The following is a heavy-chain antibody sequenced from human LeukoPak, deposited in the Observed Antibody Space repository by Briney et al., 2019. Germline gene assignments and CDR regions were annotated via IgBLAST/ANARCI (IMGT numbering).Heavy chain of an antibody. CDR3: AKAPVTTCLGAYCYPFDL. J-gene: IGHJ4*02. Sequence: GGSLRLSCAASGFTFSSYAMTWVRQGPRKGLEWVSAISVTGNAYHAESLKGRFTISRDNSKDTLYLQMRSLRAEDAGVYYCAKAPVTTCLGAYCYPFDLWGQGTQVTVSS. CDR2: ISVTGNA. CDR1: GFTFSSYA. V-gene: IGHV3-23*01. D-gene: IGHD2-21*01.